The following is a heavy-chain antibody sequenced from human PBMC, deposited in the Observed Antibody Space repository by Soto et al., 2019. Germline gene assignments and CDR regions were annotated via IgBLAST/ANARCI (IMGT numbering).Heavy chain of an antibody. D-gene: IGHD6-19*01. CDR3: AKSGEQWLRIYYFDY. CDR1: GFTFSSYA. CDR2: ISGSGGST. V-gene: IGHV3-23*01. J-gene: IGHJ4*02. Sequence: GGSLRLSCAASGFTFSSYAMSWVRQAPGKGLEWVSAISGSGGSTYYADSVKGRFTISRDNSKNTLYLQMNSLRAEDTAVYYCAKSGEQWLRIYYFDYWGQGALVTVSS.